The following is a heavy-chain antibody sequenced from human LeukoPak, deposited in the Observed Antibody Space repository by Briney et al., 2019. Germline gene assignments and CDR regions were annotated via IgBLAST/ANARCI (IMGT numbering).Heavy chain of an antibody. CDR3: AGVRAATQLAWFDP. CDR2: IYTSGST. CDR1: GGSISSYY. J-gene: IGHJ5*02. D-gene: IGHD2-15*01. Sequence: PSETLSLTCTVSGGSISSYYWSWIRQPAGKGLEWIGRIYTSGSTNYNPSLKSRVTMSVDTSKNQFSLKLSSVTAADTAVYYCAGVRAATQLAWFDPWGQGTLATVSS. V-gene: IGHV4-4*07.